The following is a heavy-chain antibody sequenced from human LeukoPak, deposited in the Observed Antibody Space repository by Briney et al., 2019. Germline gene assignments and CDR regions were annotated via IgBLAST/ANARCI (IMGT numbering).Heavy chain of an antibody. Sequence: GGSLRLSCAASGFIFSTYAMNWVRQAPGKGLEWVSAISGSGGSTYYADSVKGRFTISRDNAKNTVYLQVNTLRAEDTAVYYCAKAFISSNTWYLLDYWGQGTLVTVSS. V-gene: IGHV3-23*01. D-gene: IGHD6-13*01. CDR1: GFIFSTYA. CDR2: ISGSGGST. CDR3: AKAFISSNTWYLLDY. J-gene: IGHJ4*02.